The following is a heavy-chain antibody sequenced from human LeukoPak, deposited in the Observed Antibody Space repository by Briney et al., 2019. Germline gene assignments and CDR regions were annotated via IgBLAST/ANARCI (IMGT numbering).Heavy chain of an antibody. V-gene: IGHV3-53*01. CDR1: GFTVSNNY. CDR3: AKDGGPIVVTYDY. CDR2: SYSDSNT. Sequence: GGSLRLSCAASGFTVSNNYMSWVRQAPGKGLEWVSISYSDSNTNYADSVKGRFTISRDTSKNTLYLQMNSLRAEDTAVYYCAKDGGPIVVTYDYWGQGTLVTVSS. D-gene: IGHD4-23*01. J-gene: IGHJ4*02.